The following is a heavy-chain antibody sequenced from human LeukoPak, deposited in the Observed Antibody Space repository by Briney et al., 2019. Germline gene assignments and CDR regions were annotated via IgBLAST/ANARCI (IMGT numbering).Heavy chain of an antibody. J-gene: IGHJ4*02. CDR2: ISGSGSDT. CDR1: RFTFSRNA. Sequence: PGGSLRLSCAASRFTFSRNAMIWVRQAPGKGLEWVSAISGSGSDTYYADSVKGRFTIFRDNSKNTVYLRMNSLRAEDTAVYYCAKDPWGSRGYFDYWGQGTLVTVSS. V-gene: IGHV3-23*01. D-gene: IGHD7-27*01. CDR3: AKDPWGSRGYFDY.